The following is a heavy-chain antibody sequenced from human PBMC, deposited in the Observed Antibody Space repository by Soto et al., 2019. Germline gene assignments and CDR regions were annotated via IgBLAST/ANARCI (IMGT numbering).Heavy chain of an antibody. Sequence: LSLTCTVSGGSISSSSYYWGWIRQPPGKGLEWIGSIYYSGSTYYNPSLKSRVTISVGTSKNQFSLKLSSVTAADTAVYYCARSVAGTLGDFDYWGQGTLVTVSS. CDR1: GGSISSSSYY. D-gene: IGHD6-19*01. CDR2: IYYSGST. CDR3: ARSVAGTLGDFDY. V-gene: IGHV4-39*01. J-gene: IGHJ4*02.